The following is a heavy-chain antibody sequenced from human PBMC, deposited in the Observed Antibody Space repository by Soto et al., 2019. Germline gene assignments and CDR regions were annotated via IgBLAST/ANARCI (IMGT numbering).Heavy chain of an antibody. J-gene: IGHJ4*02. CDR3: ARVISGWLPFIDY. Sequence: QVQLQESGPGLVKPSQTLSLTCTVPGASISSGGYYWSGIRQRPGRGLEWIGYIYYNGSTYYNPCLASRVTISVDTSKNQFSLKLSSVTAADTAVYYCARVISGWLPFIDYWGQGTLATVSS. CDR2: IYYNGST. V-gene: IGHV4-31*03. CDR1: GASISSGGYY. D-gene: IGHD6-19*01.